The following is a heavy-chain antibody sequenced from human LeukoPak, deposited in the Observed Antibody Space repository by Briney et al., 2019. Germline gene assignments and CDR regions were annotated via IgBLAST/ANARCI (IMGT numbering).Heavy chain of an antibody. J-gene: IGHJ4*02. CDR1: GYTFTGYY. CDR2: INPSGGST. D-gene: IGHD3-3*01. V-gene: IGHV1-46*01. Sequence: ASVKVSCKASGYTFTGYYMHWVRQAPGQGLEWMGIINPSGGSTSYAQKFQGRVTMTRDTSTSTAYMELSSLRSEDTAVYYCARARSITNLSLTDFWSGYFYFDYWGQGTLVTVSS. CDR3: ARARSITNLSLTDFWSGYFYFDY.